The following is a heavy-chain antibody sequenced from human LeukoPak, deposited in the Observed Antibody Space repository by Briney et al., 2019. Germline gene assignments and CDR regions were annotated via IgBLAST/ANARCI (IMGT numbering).Heavy chain of an antibody. J-gene: IGHJ3*02. D-gene: IGHD3-3*01. CDR3: ARDWGFVDFWSGYLTTPAFDI. CDR1: GYTFTSYG. Sequence: ASVKVSCKASGYTFTSYGISWVRQAPGQGLEWMGWISAYNGNTNYAQKLQGRVTMTTDTSTSTAYMELRSLRPDDTAVYYCARDWGFVDFWSGYLTTPAFDIWGQGTMVTVSS. CDR2: ISAYNGNT. V-gene: IGHV1-18*01.